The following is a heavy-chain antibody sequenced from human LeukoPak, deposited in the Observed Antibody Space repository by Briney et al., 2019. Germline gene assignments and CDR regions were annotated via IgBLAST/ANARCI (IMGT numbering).Heavy chain of an antibody. CDR2: MNPNSGDT. V-gene: IGHV1-8*01. CDR1: GYTFISDD. J-gene: IGHJ5*02. D-gene: IGHD3-10*01. Sequence: GASVKVSCKASGYTFISDDINWVRQAPGQGLEWMGWMNPNSGDTGYPQKFQGRVTMTRDTSITTAYMELSSLRSEDTAVYYCARSGFGSGISFDLWGQGTLVTVSS. CDR3: ARSGFGSGISFDL.